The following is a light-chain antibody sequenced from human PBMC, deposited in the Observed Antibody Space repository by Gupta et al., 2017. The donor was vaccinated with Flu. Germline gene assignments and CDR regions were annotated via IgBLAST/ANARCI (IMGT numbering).Light chain of an antibody. Sequence: DPVPRPCRPSPRIVTNLNWYRHQPGKAPDRLIYDASTVRSGVPSRFIGGRSETEFTLTITKVLHEDFATYYCQQCHLVPLTFGGGTTVQIK. CDR3: QQCHLVPLT. V-gene: IGKV1-39*01. CDR2: DAS. CDR1: PRIVTN. J-gene: IGKJ4*01.